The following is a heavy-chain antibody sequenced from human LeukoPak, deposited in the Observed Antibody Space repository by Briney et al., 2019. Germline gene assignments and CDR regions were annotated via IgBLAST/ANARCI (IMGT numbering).Heavy chain of an antibody. CDR1: GFTFGDYA. CDR2: ISWNSGSI. Sequence: PGRSLRLSCAASGFTFGDYAMHWVRQAPGKGLEWVSGISWNSGSIGYADSVKGRFTISRDNAKNSLYLQMNSLRAEDTALYYCAKGASDFWSGFKQYYFDYWGQGTLVTVSS. D-gene: IGHD3-3*01. V-gene: IGHV3-9*01. CDR3: AKGASDFWSGFKQYYFDY. J-gene: IGHJ4*02.